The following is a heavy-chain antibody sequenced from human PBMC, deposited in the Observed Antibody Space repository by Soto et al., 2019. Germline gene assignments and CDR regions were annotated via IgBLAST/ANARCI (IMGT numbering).Heavy chain of an antibody. J-gene: IGHJ4*02. CDR2: IYYSGST. CDR3: ATRYYYDSSGYYKSPFDY. CDR1: GGSISSSSYY. Sequence: SETLSLTCTVSGGSISSSSYYWGWIRQPPGKGLEWIGSIYYSGSTYYNPSLKSRVTISVDTSKNQFSLKLSSATAADTAVYYCATRYYYDSSGYYKSPFDYWGQGTLVTVSS. D-gene: IGHD3-22*01. V-gene: IGHV4-39*01.